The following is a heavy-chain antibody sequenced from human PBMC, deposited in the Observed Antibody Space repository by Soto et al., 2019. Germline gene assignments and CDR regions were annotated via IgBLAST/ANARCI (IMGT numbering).Heavy chain of an antibody. V-gene: IGHV3-30-3*01. CDR3: AKDHKTCSSTSCQKPNWFDP. D-gene: IGHD2-2*01. CDR1: GFTFSSYA. Sequence: PGGSLRLSCAASGFTFSSYAMHWVRQAPGKGLEWVAVISYDGSNNYYADSVKGRFTISRDNSKNTLYLQMNSLRAEDTAVYYCAKDHKTCSSTSCQKPNWFDPWGQGTLVTVSS. CDR2: ISYDGSNN. J-gene: IGHJ5*02.